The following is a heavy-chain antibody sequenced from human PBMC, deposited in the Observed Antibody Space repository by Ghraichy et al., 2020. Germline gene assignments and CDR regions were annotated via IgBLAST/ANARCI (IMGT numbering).Heavy chain of an antibody. J-gene: IGHJ4*02. D-gene: IGHD3-16*01. CDR3: ARSLSATASARMGVYYDY. V-gene: IGHV3-7*03. Sequence: GGSLRLSCVASGFTFSRYWMSWVRQAPGNGLEWVANIKHGGSEKWSVESVKGRFTVSRDDAKSSVYLQMNSLRAEDTAMYYCARSLSATASARMGVYYDYWGQGTLVTVSS. CDR1: GFTFSRYW. CDR2: IKHGGSEK.